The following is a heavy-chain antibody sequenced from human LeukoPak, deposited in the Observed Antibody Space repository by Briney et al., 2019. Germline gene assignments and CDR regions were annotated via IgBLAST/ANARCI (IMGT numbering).Heavy chain of an antibody. Sequence: GGSLRLSCAASGFTFSDYYMSWIRQAPGKGLEWVSYISSSSSYTNYADSVKGRFTISRDNAKNSLYLQMNSLRAEDTAVYYCARAPTNWVYFDSWGQGTLVTVSS. CDR3: ARAPTNWVYFDS. CDR2: ISSSSSYT. V-gene: IGHV3-11*06. CDR1: GFTFSDYY. D-gene: IGHD7-27*01. J-gene: IGHJ4*02.